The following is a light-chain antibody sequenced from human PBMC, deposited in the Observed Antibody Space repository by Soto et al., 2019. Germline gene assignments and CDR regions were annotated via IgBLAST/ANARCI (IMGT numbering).Light chain of an antibody. CDR3: CSYAGRGTYV. CDR1: SSDVGSYNL. Sequence: SALTQPASVSGSPGQSITISCTGTSSDVGSYNLVSWYQQHPGKAPKLMIYEGSKRPSGVSNRFSGSKSGNTASLTISGLQAEDEADYYCCSYAGRGTYVFGTGTKVTVL. J-gene: IGLJ1*01. CDR2: EGS. V-gene: IGLV2-23*01.